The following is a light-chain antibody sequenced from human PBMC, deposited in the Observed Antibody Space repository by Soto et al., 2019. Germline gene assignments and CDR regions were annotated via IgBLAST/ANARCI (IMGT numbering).Light chain of an antibody. V-gene: IGLV2-23*01. Sequence: QSALTQPASMSGSPGQSITISCTGASSDVGSYNLVSWYQQHPGKAPKLMVFEGTKRPSGVSNRFSGSKSGSTASLTISGLQAEDEADYYCCSYAGSSTLVFGGGTKVTVL. J-gene: IGLJ2*01. CDR2: EGT. CDR3: CSYAGSSTLV. CDR1: SSDVGSYNL.